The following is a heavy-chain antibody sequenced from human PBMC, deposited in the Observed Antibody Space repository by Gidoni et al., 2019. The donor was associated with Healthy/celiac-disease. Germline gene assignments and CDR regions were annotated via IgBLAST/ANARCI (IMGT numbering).Heavy chain of an antibody. Sequence: EVQLMESGGGLVKPGGFLRLSCADSGFTFLSYSMNWVRPAPGKVLELVSSISIISSYIYYADSVKGRFTISRDNAKNSLDLKMNSLRAEDTAVYYCARGDYGSIAYGMDVWGQGTTVTVSS. J-gene: IGHJ6*02. CDR2: ISIISSYI. D-gene: IGHD3-10*01. CDR3: ARGDYGSIAYGMDV. V-gene: IGHV3-21*01. CDR1: GFTFLSYS.